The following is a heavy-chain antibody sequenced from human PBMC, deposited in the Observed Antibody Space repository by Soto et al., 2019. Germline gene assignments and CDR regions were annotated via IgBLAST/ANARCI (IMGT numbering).Heavy chain of an antibody. J-gene: IGHJ6*02. CDR1: GFNFSNYG. CDR2: IWYDANNQ. CDR3: IRECINSNYDYDMDV. D-gene: IGHD4-4*01. V-gene: IGHV3-33*01. Sequence: QVQLVESGGGVVQPGRSLRLSCAASGFNFSNYGMHWVRQAPGKGLEWVAVIWYDANNQYYADSVKGRFTISRDNSKNMQDLQMTRLRDAERGVYYCIRECINSNYDYDMDVWGQGDTVTV.